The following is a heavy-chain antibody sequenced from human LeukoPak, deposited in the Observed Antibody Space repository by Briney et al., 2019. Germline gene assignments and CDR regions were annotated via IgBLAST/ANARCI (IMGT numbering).Heavy chain of an antibody. Sequence: RASVKVSCKASGGTFSSYAISWVRQAPGQGLEWMGGIIPIFGTANYAQKFQGRVTITSDESTSTAYMELSSLRSEDTAVYYCAWARYYGSGSYDFDYWGQGTLVTVSS. CDR2: IIPIFGTA. J-gene: IGHJ4*02. CDR3: AWARYYGSGSYDFDY. V-gene: IGHV1-69*13. D-gene: IGHD3-10*01. CDR1: GGTFSSYA.